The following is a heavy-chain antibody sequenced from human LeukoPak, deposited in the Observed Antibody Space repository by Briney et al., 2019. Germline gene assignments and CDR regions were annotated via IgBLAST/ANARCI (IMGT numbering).Heavy chain of an antibody. Sequence: SETLSLTCAVSCYSISSGYDWGWIRQPPGRGLEWIGTIYHGGSTYYNPSLTSRVTISVDRSKNQLSVKLTSVTAADTAVYYCARYSRNGVDEIGFWGQGTLVNVSS. CDR2: IYHGGST. J-gene: IGHJ4*02. CDR1: CYSISSGYD. V-gene: IGHV4-38-2*01. D-gene: IGHD5-12*01. CDR3: ARYSRNGVDEIGF.